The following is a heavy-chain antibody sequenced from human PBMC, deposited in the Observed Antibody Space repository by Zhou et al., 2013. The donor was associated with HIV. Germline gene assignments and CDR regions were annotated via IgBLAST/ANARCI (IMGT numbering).Heavy chain of an antibody. CDR3: ARRVSIFRAQGFLLYV. V-gene: IGHV1-18*01. CDR1: GYTFTNYG. Sequence: QVQLVQSGADVKKPGASVKVSCKASGYTFTNYGISWVRQAPGQGLEWMGWISAYNGETNYAQKLQGRVTMTTDTSTSTAYMALRSLRSDDTAVYYCARRVSIFRAQGFLLYVWGQGTMVTVSS. J-gene: IGHJ3*01. D-gene: IGHD3-9*01. CDR2: ISAYNGET.